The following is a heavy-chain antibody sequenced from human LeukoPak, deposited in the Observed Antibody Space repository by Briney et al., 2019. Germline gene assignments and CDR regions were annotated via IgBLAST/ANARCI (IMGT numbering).Heavy chain of an antibody. Sequence: SETLSLTCTVSGGSISSGDFYWSWIRQPPEKGLEYIGYIYHSGITFYNPSLRSRVTVSIDTSKNQFSLKLSSVTAADTAVYYCARDRSTVDYYGLDVWGQGTTVIVSS. V-gene: IGHV4-30-4*01. CDR3: ARDRSTVDYYGLDV. D-gene: IGHD4-11*01. J-gene: IGHJ6*02. CDR2: IYHSGIT. CDR1: GGSISSGDFY.